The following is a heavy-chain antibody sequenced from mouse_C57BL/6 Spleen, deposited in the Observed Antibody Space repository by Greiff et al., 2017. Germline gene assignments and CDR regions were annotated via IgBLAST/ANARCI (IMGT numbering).Heavy chain of an antibody. Sequence: QVQLKESGPELVKPGASVKISCKASGYAFSSSWMNWVKQRPGKGLEWIGRIYPGDGDTNYNGKFKGKATLTADKSSSTAYMQLSSLTSEDSAVYFCARWGINAWFAYWGQGTLVTVSA. J-gene: IGHJ3*01. CDR3: ARWGINAWFAY. V-gene: IGHV1-82*01. CDR1: GYAFSSSW. CDR2: IYPGDGDT.